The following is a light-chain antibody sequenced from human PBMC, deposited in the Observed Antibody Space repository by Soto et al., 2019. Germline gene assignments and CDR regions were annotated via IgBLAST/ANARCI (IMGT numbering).Light chain of an antibody. CDR2: DAS. CDR3: QQYESLPLT. J-gene: IGKJ5*01. V-gene: IGKV1-33*01. CDR1: QGINKN. Sequence: IQLAQSPSSLSASVGDRVTITCQASQGINKNLIWYQQKPGKAPKLLIYDASDLETGVPSRFSGSGSGTGFTFTISSLQPEDFATYYCQQYESLPLTFGQGTRLEIK.